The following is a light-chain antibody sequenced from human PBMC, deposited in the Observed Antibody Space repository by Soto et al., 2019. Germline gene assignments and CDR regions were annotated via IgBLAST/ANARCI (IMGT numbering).Light chain of an antibody. CDR1: QTISSW. V-gene: IGKV1-5*03. Sequence: DIQMTQSPSTLSGSVGDRVTIACLASQTISSWLAWYQQKPGKAPKLLIYKASTLKSGVPSRFSGSGSGTEFTLTISSLQPDDFATYYCQHYNRYSEAFGQGTKV. CDR2: KAS. J-gene: IGKJ1*01. CDR3: QHYNRYSEA.